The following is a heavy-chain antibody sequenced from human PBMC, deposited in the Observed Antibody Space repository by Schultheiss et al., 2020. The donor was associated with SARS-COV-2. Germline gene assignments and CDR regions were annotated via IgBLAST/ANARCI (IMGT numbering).Heavy chain of an antibody. CDR2: ISSSSSTI. V-gene: IGHV3-48*04. CDR1: GFTFSSYS. Sequence: GSLRLSCAASGFTFSSYSMNWVRQAPGKGLEWVSYISSSSSTIYYADSVKGRFTISRDNAKNSLYLQMNSLRAEDTAVYYCARDLGPAYSSSWYNYWGQGTLVTVSS. D-gene: IGHD6-13*01. CDR3: ARDLGPAYSSSWYNY. J-gene: IGHJ4*02.